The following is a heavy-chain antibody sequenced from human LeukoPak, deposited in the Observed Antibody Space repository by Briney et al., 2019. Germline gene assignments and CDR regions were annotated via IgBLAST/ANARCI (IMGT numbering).Heavy chain of an antibody. Sequence: APVKVSCKASGYTFTSYGISWVRQAPGQGLEWMGWISAYNGNTNYAQKLQGRVTMTTDTSTSTAYMELRSLRSDDTAVYYCARVRDYDFWCGYSGNFDYWGQGTLVTVSS. J-gene: IGHJ4*02. CDR2: ISAYNGNT. CDR3: ARVRDYDFWCGYSGNFDY. D-gene: IGHD3-3*01. V-gene: IGHV1-18*01. CDR1: GYTFTSYG.